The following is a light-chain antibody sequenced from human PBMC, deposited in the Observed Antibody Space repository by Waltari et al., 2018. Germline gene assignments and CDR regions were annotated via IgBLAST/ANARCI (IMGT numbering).Light chain of an antibody. Sequence: ETVLTQSPATLSLSPGERATLSCRASQSVSSYLAWYQQKPGQAPRLLIYDASNRATGSPARFSGSGSGTDFTLTISSLEPEDFGIYFCHQRSDWPPTFGQGTRLETK. CDR3: HQRSDWPPT. CDR1: QSVSSY. CDR2: DAS. V-gene: IGKV3-11*01. J-gene: IGKJ5*01.